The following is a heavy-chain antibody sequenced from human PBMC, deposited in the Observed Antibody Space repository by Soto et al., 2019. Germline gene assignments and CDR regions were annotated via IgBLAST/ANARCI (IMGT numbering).Heavy chain of an antibody. CDR2: IYYSGST. CDR1: GGSIISYY. V-gene: IGHV4-59*01. D-gene: IGHD3-16*02. CDR3: ARTRTFGGVIVIPHFDY. J-gene: IGHJ4*02. Sequence: SETLSLTCTVSGGSIISYYWSWIRQPPGKGLEWIGYIYYSGSTNYNPSLKSRVTISVDTSKNQFSLKLSSVTAADTAVYYCARTRTFGGVIVIPHFDYWGQGTLVTVSS.